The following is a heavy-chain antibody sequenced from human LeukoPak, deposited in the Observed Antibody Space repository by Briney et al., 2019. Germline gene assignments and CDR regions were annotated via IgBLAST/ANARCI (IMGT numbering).Heavy chain of an antibody. CDR1: GFTFSIYS. J-gene: IGHJ6*02. V-gene: IGHV3-21*06. D-gene: IGHD1-14*01. CDR2: ISSSTSYI. CDR3: ARDRTTMDV. Sequence: GGALRLSCAASGFTFSIYSMNWVRQAPGKGLEWVSSISSSTSYIYHADSVKGRFTISRDNAKNSLYLQMNSLRAEDTAVYYCARDRTTMDVWGQGTTVTVSS.